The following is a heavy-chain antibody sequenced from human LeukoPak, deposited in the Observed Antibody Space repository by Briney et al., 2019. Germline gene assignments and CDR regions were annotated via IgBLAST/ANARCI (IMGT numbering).Heavy chain of an antibody. CDR2: INWNGGTT. CDR1: GFTFDDHG. CDR3: ARGYYGGNSGFDY. Sequence: PGGSLRLSCAASGFTFDDHGMSSVPPAPGKGLEWVSGINWNGGTTGHADSVKGRFTISRDNAHNSLYLQMNSLRAEDTALYYCARGYYGGNSGFDYWGQGTLVTVSS. J-gene: IGHJ4*02. D-gene: IGHD4-23*01. V-gene: IGHV3-20*04.